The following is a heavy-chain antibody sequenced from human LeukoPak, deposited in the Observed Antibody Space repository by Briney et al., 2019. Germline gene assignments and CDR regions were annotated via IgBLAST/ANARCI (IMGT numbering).Heavy chain of an antibody. CDR1: GGSFSGYY. D-gene: IGHD2-2*01. CDR3: AREGYCSTTSCQLGNAFDI. V-gene: IGHV4-34*01. J-gene: IGHJ3*02. CDR2: INHSGST. Sequence: PSETLSLTCAVYGGSFSGYYWIWIRQPPGKGLEWIGEINHSGSTNYNPSLKSRVIISVDTSKNQFSLKLSSVTAADTAVYYCAREGYCSTTSCQLGNAFDIWGQGTIVTVSS.